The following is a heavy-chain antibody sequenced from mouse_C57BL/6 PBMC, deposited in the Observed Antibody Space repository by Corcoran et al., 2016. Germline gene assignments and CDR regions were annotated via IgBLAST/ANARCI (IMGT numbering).Heavy chain of an antibody. CDR3: ARLATVVGAMDY. J-gene: IGHJ4*01. D-gene: IGHD1-1*01. CDR2: INPNNGGT. CDR1: GYTDTDYN. Sequence: EVQLQQSGPERVKPGASVKISCKASGYTDTDYNMEWVKQSHGKSLEWIGDINPNNGGTIYNQKFKDKATLTIDKSSSTAYMELHSLTSEDTAVYYCARLATVVGAMDYWGQGTSVTVSS. V-gene: IGHV1-18*01.